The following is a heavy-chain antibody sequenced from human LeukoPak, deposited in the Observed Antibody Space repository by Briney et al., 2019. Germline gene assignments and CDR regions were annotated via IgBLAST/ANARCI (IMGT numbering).Heavy chain of an antibody. D-gene: IGHD2-2*01. J-gene: IGHJ6*03. CDR1: GGTFSSYA. Sequence: SVKVSCKASGGTFSSYAISWVRQAPGQGLEWMGGIIPIFGTANYAQKFQGRVTITTDESTSTAYMELSSLRSEDTAVYYCARGCSSTSCPGAYCYYYMDVWGKGTTVTVSS. V-gene: IGHV1-69*05. CDR2: IIPIFGTA. CDR3: ARGCSSTSCPGAYCYYYMDV.